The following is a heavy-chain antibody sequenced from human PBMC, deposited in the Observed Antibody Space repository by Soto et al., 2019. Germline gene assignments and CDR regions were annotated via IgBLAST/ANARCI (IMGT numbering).Heavy chain of an antibody. CDR3: ANHFYDFWSGYWSDGYYDMSG. Sequence: GGSLRLSCAASGFTFSSYGMHWVRKAPGKGLEWVAVISYDGSNKYYADSVKGRFTISRDNSKNTLYLQMISLRAEDTAVYYYANHFYDFWSGYWSDGYYDMSGWSRESTVTV. CDR2: ISYDGSNK. V-gene: IGHV3-30*18. D-gene: IGHD3-3*01. J-gene: IGHJ6*02. CDR1: GFTFSSYG.